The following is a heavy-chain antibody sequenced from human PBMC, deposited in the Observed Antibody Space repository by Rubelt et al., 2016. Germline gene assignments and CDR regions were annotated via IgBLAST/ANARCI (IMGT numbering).Heavy chain of an antibody. Sequence: QVQLVESGGGVVQPGRSLRLSCAASGFTFSSYAMHWVRQAPGRGLEGVAGRSYDGTNKYYADSVKGRFTISRDNSKNTLYLQMNSLRAEDTAVYYCASSSGWYFDYWGQGTLVTVSS. J-gene: IGHJ4*02. CDR2: RSYDGTNK. D-gene: IGHD6-19*01. CDR3: ASSSGWYFDY. V-gene: IGHV3-30*04. CDR1: GFTFSSYA.